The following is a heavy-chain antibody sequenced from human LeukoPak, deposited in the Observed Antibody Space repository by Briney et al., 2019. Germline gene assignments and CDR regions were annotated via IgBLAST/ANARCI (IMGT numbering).Heavy chain of an antibody. CDR2: IYYDGSNK. Sequence: GRFLRLSCAASGFIFSSYGMHWVRQAPGKGLEWVAVIYYDGSNKYYADSVRGRFTISRDNSKNTLFLQMSSLRAEDTAVYYCARDTFYSSGVYGLDVWGQGTTVTVSS. CDR1: GFIFSSYG. J-gene: IGHJ6*02. D-gene: IGHD3-22*01. CDR3: ARDTFYSSGVYGLDV. V-gene: IGHV3-33*01.